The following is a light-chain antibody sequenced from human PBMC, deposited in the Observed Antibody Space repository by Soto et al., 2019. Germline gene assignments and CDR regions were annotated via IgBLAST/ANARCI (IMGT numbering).Light chain of an antibody. CDR1: QSVSSSY. CDR2: GAS. Sequence: EIVLTQFPGTLSLSPGERATLSCRASQSVSSSYLAWYQQKPGQAPRLLIYGASSRATSIPDRFSGSGSGTDFTLTISRLEPEDFAVYYCQQYGSSPMYTFGQGTKLEIK. J-gene: IGKJ2*01. V-gene: IGKV3-20*01. CDR3: QQYGSSPMYT.